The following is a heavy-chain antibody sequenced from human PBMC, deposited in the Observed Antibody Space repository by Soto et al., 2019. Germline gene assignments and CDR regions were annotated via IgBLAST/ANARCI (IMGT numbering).Heavy chain of an antibody. J-gene: IGHJ4*02. V-gene: IGHV3-23*01. CDR1: GFTFSSYA. CDR2: ISASGSNT. CDR3: ADGGEWSFNFEY. D-gene: IGHD3-3*01. Sequence: EVQLLESGGGLVQSGGSLRLSCAASGFTFSSYAMSWVRQAPGKGREWVSGISASGSNTYYADSVKGRFTISRDNSKNTLYLQMNNLRVEDKAVYYCADGGEWSFNFEYWGQGTLVTVFS.